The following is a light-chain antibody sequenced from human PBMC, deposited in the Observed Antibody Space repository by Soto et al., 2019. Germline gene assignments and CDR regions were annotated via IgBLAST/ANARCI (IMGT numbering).Light chain of an antibody. Sequence: QSALTQPPSASGSPGQSVTISCTGTSSDVGSFNYVSWYQQHPGKAPKLMIYEVSKRPSGVPDRFSGSKSGNTASLTVSGLQAEDEADYYCISYAGSNNWNFGTGTKLTVL. V-gene: IGLV2-8*01. CDR2: EVS. CDR1: SSDVGSFNY. J-gene: IGLJ1*01. CDR3: ISYAGSNNWN.